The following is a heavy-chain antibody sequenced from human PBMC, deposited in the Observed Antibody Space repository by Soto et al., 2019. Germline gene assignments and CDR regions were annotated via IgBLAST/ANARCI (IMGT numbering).Heavy chain of an antibody. V-gene: IGHV3-30*04. CDR3: ARDRDSAYFPPPYYFDS. CDR1: DFTFRSYT. J-gene: IGHJ4*02. D-gene: IGHD2-21*01. CDR2: ISDDGGKT. Sequence: VQLVESGGGVVQPGTSLRLSCAASDFTFRSYTMPWARQAPGKGLEWVATISDDGGKTYYADSVRGRFTISRDNSQSTLFLQMDNLRPEDTAVDCWARDRDSAYFPPPYYFDSWGQGTLVTVSS.